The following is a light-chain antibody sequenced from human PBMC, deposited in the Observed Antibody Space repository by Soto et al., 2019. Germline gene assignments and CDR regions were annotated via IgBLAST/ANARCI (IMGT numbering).Light chain of an antibody. V-gene: IGLV2-14*01. CDR2: EVT. CDR3: SSHTSGSTRV. Sequence: QSALTQPASVSGSPGQSIAISCTGTFSDVGGYDYVSWYQQHPDKAPKLMIYEVTKRPSGVSNRFSGSKSGNTASLTISGLQPEDEADYYCSSHTSGSTRVSGSGTKVTVL. J-gene: IGLJ1*01. CDR1: FSDVGGYDY.